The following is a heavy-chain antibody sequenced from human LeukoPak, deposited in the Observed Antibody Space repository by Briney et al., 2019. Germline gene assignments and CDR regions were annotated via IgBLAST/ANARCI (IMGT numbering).Heavy chain of an antibody. CDR3: ARIIEYYYDSSGYYPRCYFDY. CDR2: INHSGST. Sequence: PSETLSLTCAVYGGSFSGYYWSWIRQPPGKGLEWIGEINHSGSTNYNPSLKSRVTISVDTSKNQISLKLSSVTAADTAVYYCARIIEYYYDSSGYYPRCYFDYWGQGTLVTVSS. J-gene: IGHJ4*02. CDR1: GGSFSGYY. V-gene: IGHV4-34*01. D-gene: IGHD3-22*01.